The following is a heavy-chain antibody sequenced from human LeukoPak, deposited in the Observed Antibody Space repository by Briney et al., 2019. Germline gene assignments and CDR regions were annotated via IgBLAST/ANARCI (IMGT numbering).Heavy chain of an antibody. CDR2: IRYDGSNK. J-gene: IGHJ4*02. Sequence: PGGSLRLSCAASGFTFSGYGMHWVRQAPGKGLEWVAFIRYDGSNKYYADSVKGRFTISRDNSKNTLYLQMNSLRAEDTAVHYCAKDLAYGDYVHGYWGQGTLVTVSS. V-gene: IGHV3-30*02. CDR3: AKDLAYGDYVHGY. D-gene: IGHD4-17*01. CDR1: GFTFSGYG.